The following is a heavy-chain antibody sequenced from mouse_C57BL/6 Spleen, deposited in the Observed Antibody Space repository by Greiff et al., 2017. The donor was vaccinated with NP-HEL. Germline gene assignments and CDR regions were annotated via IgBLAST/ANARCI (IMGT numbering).Heavy chain of an antibody. CDR1: GYAFTNYL. CDR3: ARSENLYAMDY. J-gene: IGHJ4*01. V-gene: IGHV1-54*01. CDR2: INPGSGGT. Sequence: VKLQQSGAELVRPGTSVKVSCKASGYAFTNYLIEWVKQRPGQGLEWIGVINPGSGGTNYNEKFKGKATLTADKSSSTAYMQLSSLTSEDSAVYFCARSENLYAMDYWGQGTSVTVSS.